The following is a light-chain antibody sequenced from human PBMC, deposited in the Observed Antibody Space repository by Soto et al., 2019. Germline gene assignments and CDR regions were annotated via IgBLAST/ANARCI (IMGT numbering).Light chain of an antibody. CDR1: SSDVGGYNY. Sequence: QSALTQPASVSGSPGQSITISCTGTSSDVGGYNYVSWYQQHPGKAPKLMIYDVSNRPSGFSNRFSGSKSGNTASLTISGLQDEDEADYYCSSYTSSSTYVFGTGTKLTVL. CDR2: DVS. V-gene: IGLV2-14*01. J-gene: IGLJ1*01. CDR3: SSYTSSSTYV.